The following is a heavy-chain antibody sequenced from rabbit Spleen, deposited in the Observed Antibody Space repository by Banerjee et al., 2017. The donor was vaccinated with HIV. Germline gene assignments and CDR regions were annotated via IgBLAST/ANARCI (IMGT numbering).Heavy chain of an antibody. J-gene: IGHJ4*01. CDR3: VRDLGYDDYSEKGYFNL. V-gene: IGHV1S47*01. CDR2: IDPTFGRT. D-gene: IGHD2-1*01. Sequence: QEQLVESGGGLVQPGGSLKLSCKASGFDFSNYGVSWVRQAPGKGLEWIGYIDPTFGRTYYASWVNGRFTISSHNAQNTLYLQLNSLTAADTATYFCVRDLGYDDYSEKGYFNLWGPGTLVTVS. CDR1: GFDFSNYG.